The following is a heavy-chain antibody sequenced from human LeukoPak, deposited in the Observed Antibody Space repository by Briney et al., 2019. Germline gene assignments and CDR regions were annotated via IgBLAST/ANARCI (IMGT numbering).Heavy chain of an antibody. Sequence: PGGSLRPSCAASGFTFSTYAMIWVRQAPGKGLEWVSIISGSGGNTYYADSVKGRFTISRDNSKNTLYLLMNSLRAEDTAVYYCAKFYDILTGYIDYWGQGTLVTVSS. J-gene: IGHJ4*02. D-gene: IGHD3-9*01. CDR2: ISGSGGNT. CDR1: GFTFSTYA. V-gene: IGHV3-23*01. CDR3: AKFYDILTGYIDY.